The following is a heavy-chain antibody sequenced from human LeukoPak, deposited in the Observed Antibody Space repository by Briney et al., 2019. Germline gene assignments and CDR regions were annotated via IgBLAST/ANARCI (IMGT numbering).Heavy chain of an antibody. J-gene: IGHJ5*02. CDR3: ARGYGSGSYSA. Sequence: SETLSLTCTVSGVSTSSGYWSWIRQPAGKGLEWLGRVSTSLTTYYNPSLKGRVTMSLDTSENQFSLKLSSVIAADTAVYFCARGYGSGSYSAWGQGTLVTVSS. CDR1: GVSTSSGY. V-gene: IGHV4-4*07. D-gene: IGHD3-10*01. CDR2: VSTSLTT.